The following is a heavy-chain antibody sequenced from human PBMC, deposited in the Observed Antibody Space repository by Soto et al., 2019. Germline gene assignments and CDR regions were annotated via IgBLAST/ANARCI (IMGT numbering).Heavy chain of an antibody. D-gene: IGHD2-15*01. CDR3: AREGSLHCSGGSCYTHPGYFDL. V-gene: IGHV3-33*01. CDR1: GFTFSSYG. CDR2: IWYDGSNK. Sequence: GGSLRLSCAASGFTFSSYGMHWVRQAPGKGLEWVAVIWYDGSNKYYADSVKGRFTISRDNSKNTLYLQMNSLRAEDTAVYYCAREGSLHCSGGSCYTHPGYFDLWGRGTLVTVSS. J-gene: IGHJ2*01.